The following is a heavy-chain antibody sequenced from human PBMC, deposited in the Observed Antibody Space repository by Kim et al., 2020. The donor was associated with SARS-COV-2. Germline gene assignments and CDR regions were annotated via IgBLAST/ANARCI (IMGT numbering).Heavy chain of an antibody. CDR1: GYSFTSYW. CDR2: IDPSDSYT. Sequence: GESLKISCKGSGYSFTSYWISWVRQMPGKGLEWMGRIDPSDSYTNYSPSFQGHVTISADKSISTAYLQWSSLKASDTAMYYCARLPYSSGWYDYFDYWGQGTLVTVSS. J-gene: IGHJ4*02. CDR3: ARLPYSSGWYDYFDY. D-gene: IGHD6-19*01. V-gene: IGHV5-10-1*01.